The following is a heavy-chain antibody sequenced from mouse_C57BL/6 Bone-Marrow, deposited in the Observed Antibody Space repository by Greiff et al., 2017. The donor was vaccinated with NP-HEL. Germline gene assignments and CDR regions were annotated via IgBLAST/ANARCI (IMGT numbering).Heavy chain of an antibody. CDR1: GYTFTSYW. D-gene: IGHD1-1*01. Sequence: QVQLQQPGAELVKPGASVKLSCKASGYTFTSYWMQWVKQRPGQGLEWIGEIDPSDSYTNYNQKFKGKATLTGDTSSSTAYMQLSSLTSEDSAVYYCSRECIYYYFDYWGQGTTLTVTS. CDR3: SRECIYYYFDY. V-gene: IGHV1-50*01. CDR2: IDPSDSYT. J-gene: IGHJ2*01.